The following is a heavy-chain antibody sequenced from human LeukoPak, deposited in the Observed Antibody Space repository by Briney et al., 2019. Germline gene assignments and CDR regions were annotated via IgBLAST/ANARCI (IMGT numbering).Heavy chain of an antibody. CDR2: IHSGGTT. J-gene: IGHJ6*02. Sequence: GGSLRLSYAASGFTVCSKYMSWVRQAPGKGLEWVSIIHSGGTTNYVDSVKGRFTISRDNSRNTLYLQMNSLRAEDTAVYYCARDCSSSCSPYYGMDVWGQGTTVTVSS. V-gene: IGHV3-53*01. CDR3: ARDCSSSCSPYYGMDV. CDR1: GFTVCSKY. D-gene: IGHD2-2*01.